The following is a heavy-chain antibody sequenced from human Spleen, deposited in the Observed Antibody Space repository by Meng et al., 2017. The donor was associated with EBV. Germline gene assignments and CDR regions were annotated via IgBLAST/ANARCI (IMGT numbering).Heavy chain of an antibody. J-gene: IGHJ4*02. CDR1: GGSVRSGTYS. D-gene: IGHD1-26*01. Sequence: LQSSGRGVVKTSETPSPTYTASGGSVRSGTYSWSWIRQPPGKGLDWIGYIYHSGSTYYNPSLKRRVTISVDRSKNQFSLKLSSVTAADTAVYYCARVGGSYPIYYVDYWGQGILVTVSS. CDR3: ARVGGSYPIYYVDY. CDR2: IYHSGST. V-gene: IGHV4-30-2*01.